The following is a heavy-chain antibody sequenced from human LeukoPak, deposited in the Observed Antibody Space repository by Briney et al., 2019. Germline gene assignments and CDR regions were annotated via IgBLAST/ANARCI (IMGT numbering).Heavy chain of an antibody. V-gene: IGHV1-8*01. CDR2: MNPNSGNT. CDR3: ARGRNQRDLRLLLY. D-gene: IGHD1-14*01. CDR1: GYTFTSCD. J-gene: IGHJ4*02. Sequence: ASVKVSCKASGYTFTSCDIIWVRQATGQGLEWMGWMNPNSGNTGYGQSFQGRITMTRDISIGTAYMELSNLTSEDTAIYYCARGRNQRDLRLLLYWGQGTLVTVSS.